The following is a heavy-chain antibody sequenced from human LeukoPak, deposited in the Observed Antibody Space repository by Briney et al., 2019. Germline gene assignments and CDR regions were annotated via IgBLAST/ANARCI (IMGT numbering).Heavy chain of an antibody. D-gene: IGHD6-13*01. CDR1: GFTFSSYA. V-gene: IGHV3-73*01. CDR3: SRVQAGRFSYFYMDV. Sequence: PGGSLRLSCAASGFTFSSYAMSWVRQAPGKGLEWVGRIRSNANNYATTYGASVNGRFSISRDDSENTAYLHMNSLKTEDTAVYYCSRVQAGRFSYFYMDVWGKGTTVIVSS. CDR2: IRSNANNYAT. J-gene: IGHJ6*03.